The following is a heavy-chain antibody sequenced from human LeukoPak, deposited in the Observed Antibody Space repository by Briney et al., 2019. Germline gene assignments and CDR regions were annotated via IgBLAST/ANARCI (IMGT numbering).Heavy chain of an antibody. CDR1: CYTFTSYG. V-gene: IGHV1-18*01. J-gene: IGHJ3*02. D-gene: IGHD3-3*01. CDR3: ARIFISDTIFGVVNYEDAFDI. Sequence: APVEVSFKAFCYTFTSYGFSWGGQAPGQGLEGVGWVSAYKGNTNYAQKLQGRVTMTTDTSTSTAYMELRSLRSDDTAVYYCARIFISDTIFGVVNYEDAFDIWGQGTMVTVSS. CDR2: VSAYKGNT.